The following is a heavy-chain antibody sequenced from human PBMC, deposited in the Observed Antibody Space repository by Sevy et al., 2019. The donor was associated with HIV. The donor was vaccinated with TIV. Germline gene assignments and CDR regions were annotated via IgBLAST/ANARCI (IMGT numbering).Heavy chain of an antibody. CDR1: GFTFSNAW. Sequence: GGSLRLSCAASGFTFSNAWMSWVRQAPGKGLEWVGHIKSKTDGGTTDYAAPVKGRFTISRDDSKNTLYLQMNSLKTEDTAIYYSTTDSKKRGLSARLDYWGQGTLVTVSS. CDR2: IKSKTDGGTT. CDR3: TTDSKKRGLSARLDY. D-gene: IGHD3-10*01. V-gene: IGHV3-15*01. J-gene: IGHJ4*02.